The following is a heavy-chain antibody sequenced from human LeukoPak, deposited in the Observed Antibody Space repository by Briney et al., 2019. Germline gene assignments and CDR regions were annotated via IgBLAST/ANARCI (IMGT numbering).Heavy chain of an antibody. CDR3: ARGSWYFDY. J-gene: IGHJ4*02. Sequence: SETLSLTCAVSGGSISSSSYYWGWIRQPPGKGLEWIGSIYYSGSTYYNPSLKSRVTISVDTSKNQFSLKLSSVTAADTAAYYCARGSWYFDYWGQGTLVTVSS. CDR2: IYYSGST. V-gene: IGHV4-39*07. CDR1: GGSISSSSYY. D-gene: IGHD6-13*01.